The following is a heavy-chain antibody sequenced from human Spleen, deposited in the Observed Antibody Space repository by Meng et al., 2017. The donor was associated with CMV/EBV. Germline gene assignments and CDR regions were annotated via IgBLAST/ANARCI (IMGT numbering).Heavy chain of an antibody. Sequence: VQLVQSGAEVKKPGSSGKVSCKVSGGTFSTYAINWVRQAPGQGLEWMGIINPSGGSTSYAQKFQGRVTMTRDTSTSTVYMELSSLRSEDTAVYYCARDRRTPENWFDPWGQGTPVTVSS. CDR3: ARDRRTPENWFDP. D-gene: IGHD2-15*01. CDR2: INPSGGST. J-gene: IGHJ5*02. V-gene: IGHV1-46*01. CDR1: GGTFSTYA.